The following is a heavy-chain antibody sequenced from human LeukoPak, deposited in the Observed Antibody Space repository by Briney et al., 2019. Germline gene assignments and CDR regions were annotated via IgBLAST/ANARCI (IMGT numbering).Heavy chain of an antibody. D-gene: IGHD2-2*01. CDR3: AREIVVVPSAMGFDP. CDR1: GYSFTTYY. Sequence: ASVKVSCKASGYSFTTYYIHWVRQAPGQGLEGMGVINPSGGSTSFAQKFQGRLTMTRDTSTSTVYMELSGLSSEDTAVYYCAREIVVVPSAMGFDPWGQGTLVTVSS. CDR2: INPSGGST. V-gene: IGHV1-46*01. J-gene: IGHJ5*02.